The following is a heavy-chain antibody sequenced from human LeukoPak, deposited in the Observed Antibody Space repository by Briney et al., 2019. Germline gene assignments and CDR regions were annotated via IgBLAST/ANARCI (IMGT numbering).Heavy chain of an antibody. J-gene: IGHJ4*02. V-gene: IGHV3-74*01. CDR1: GFTFSNAW. CDR3: AKDPRAVAEYYFGY. D-gene: IGHD6-19*01. Sequence: HTGGSLRLSCAASGFTFSNAWMNWVRQAPGKGLVWVSRINSDGSSASYADSVKGRFTISRDNAKNTLYLQMNSLRAEDTAVYYCAKDPRAVAEYYFGYWGQGTLVTVSS. CDR2: INSDGSSA.